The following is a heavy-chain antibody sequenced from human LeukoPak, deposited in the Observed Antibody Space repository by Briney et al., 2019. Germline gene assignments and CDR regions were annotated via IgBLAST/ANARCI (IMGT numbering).Heavy chain of an antibody. CDR3: ATTGRYSGSYRHPNFDY. D-gene: IGHD1-26*01. CDR1: GYTFTSYD. J-gene: IGHJ4*02. CDR2: MNPNSGNT. V-gene: IGHV1-8*01. Sequence: GASVKVSCKASGYTFTSYDINWVRQATGQGLEWMGWMNPNSGNTGYAQKFQGRVTMTRNTSISTAYMELSSLRSEDTAVYYCATTGRYSGSYRHPNFDYWGQGTLVTVSS.